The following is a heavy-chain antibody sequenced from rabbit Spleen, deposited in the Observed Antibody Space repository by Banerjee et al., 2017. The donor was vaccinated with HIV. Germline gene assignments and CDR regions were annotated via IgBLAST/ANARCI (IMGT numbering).Heavy chain of an antibody. Sequence: EQLEESGGGLVKPEGSLTLTCKASGVSFSDKDVMCWVRQAPGKGLEWIVYIDPLFGSTYFASWVNGRFTISKTSSTTVTLQMTSLTVADTATYFCARDAAGREDFNLWGQGTLVTVS. CDR2: IDPLFGST. J-gene: IGHJ4*01. CDR1: GVSFSDKDV. D-gene: IGHD4-2*01. CDR3: ARDAAGREDFNL. V-gene: IGHV1S45*01.